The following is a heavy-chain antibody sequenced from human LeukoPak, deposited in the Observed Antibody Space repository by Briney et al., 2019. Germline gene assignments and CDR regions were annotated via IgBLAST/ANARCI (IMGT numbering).Heavy chain of an antibody. J-gene: IGHJ6*02. CDR1: GFTFSSYA. CDR3: AKGYYYDSSGYPLYYGMDV. V-gene: IGHV3-23*01. D-gene: IGHD3-22*01. CDR2: ISGSGGST. Sequence: PGGSLRLSCAASGFTFSSYAMSWVRQAPGKGLEWVSGISGSGGSTYYADSVKGRFTISRDNSKNTLYLQMNSLRAEDTAIYYCAKGYYYDSSGYPLYYGMDVWGQGTTVTVSS.